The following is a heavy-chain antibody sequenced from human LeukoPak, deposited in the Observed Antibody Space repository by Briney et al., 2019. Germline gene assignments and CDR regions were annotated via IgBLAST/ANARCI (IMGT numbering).Heavy chain of an antibody. CDR1: GGSINSGTYY. CDR3: ARLPSGTFDY. Sequence: SETLSLTCTVSGGSINSGTYYWGCVRQPPGKGLGWIGTIYYSGNTYYNPSLKSRVTISIDTSKNQFSLKLSSVTAADTAVYYCARLPSGTFDYWAREPWSPSPQ. J-gene: IGHJ4*02. D-gene: IGHD6-13*01. CDR2: IYYSGNT. V-gene: IGHV4-39*01.